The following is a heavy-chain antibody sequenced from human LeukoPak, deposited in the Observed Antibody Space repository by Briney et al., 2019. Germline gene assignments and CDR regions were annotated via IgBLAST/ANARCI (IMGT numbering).Heavy chain of an antibody. V-gene: IGHV4-39*01. CDR1: GGSISSGASY. CDR2: IHYSGST. J-gene: IGHJ4*02. D-gene: IGHD2-15*01. CDR3: ARRGYCSGGSCLFDH. Sequence: PSETLSLTCTVSGGSISSGASYWGWIRQPPGKGLEWIVSIHYSGSTYYNPSLKSRVTISVDTSKNQFSLKLSSVTAADTAVYYCARRGYCSGGSCLFDHWGQGALVTVSS.